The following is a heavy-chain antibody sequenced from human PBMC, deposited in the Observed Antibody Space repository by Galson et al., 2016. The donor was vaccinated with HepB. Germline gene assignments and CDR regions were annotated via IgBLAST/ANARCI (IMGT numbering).Heavy chain of an antibody. Sequence: SVKVSCKASGYTFTRYYIHWVRQAPGQGLEWMGVINPSGGSTKDAQKFQGRVTMTRDTSTSTVYMELSSLRSEDTAVYFCARGGYYDSSGSLPYWGQGTLVTVSS. J-gene: IGHJ4*02. CDR1: GYTFTRYY. V-gene: IGHV1-46*01. CDR3: ARGGYYDSSGSLPY. CDR2: INPSGGST. D-gene: IGHD3-22*01.